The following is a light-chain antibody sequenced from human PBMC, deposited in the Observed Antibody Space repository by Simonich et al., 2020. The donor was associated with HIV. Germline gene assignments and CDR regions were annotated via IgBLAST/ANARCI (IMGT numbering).Light chain of an antibody. Sequence: DIVMTQSPDSLAVSLGERATINCKSRQSVLYSSNNKNYLAWYQQIPRQPPNLLIYWASTRESGVPDRFSGSGSGTDFTLTINSLQAEDVAFYYCQQYYITPHTFGQGTKVEIK. J-gene: IGKJ1*01. CDR3: QQYYITPHT. CDR1: QSVLYSSNNKNY. CDR2: WAS. V-gene: IGKV4-1*01.